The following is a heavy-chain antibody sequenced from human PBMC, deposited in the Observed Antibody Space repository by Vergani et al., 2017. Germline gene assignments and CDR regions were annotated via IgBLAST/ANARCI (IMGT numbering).Heavy chain of an antibody. J-gene: IGHJ2*01. Sequence: QVQLVQSGAEVKKPGASVKVSCKASGYTFTSYGISWVRQAPGQGLEWMGWISAYNGNTNYAQKLQGRVTMTTDTSNNQFSLKLSSVTAADTAVYYCAFSSGWHVYWYFDLWGRGTLVTVSS. CDR1: GYTFTSYG. V-gene: IGHV1-18*01. CDR2: ISAYNGNT. CDR3: AFSSGWHVYWYFDL. D-gene: IGHD6-19*01.